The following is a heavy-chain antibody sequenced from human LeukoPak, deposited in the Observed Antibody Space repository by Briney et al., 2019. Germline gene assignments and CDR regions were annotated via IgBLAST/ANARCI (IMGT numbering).Heavy chain of an antibody. CDR3: ARLETYSSGYRPCYYVDY. CDR1: GGSISSSSYY. Sequence: SETLSLTCTVSGGSISSSSYYWGWLRQPPGKGLEWIVSIYYSGSTYYNPSLKSRVTISVDTSKNQFSLKLSSVTAADTAVYSCARLETYSSGYRPCYYVDYWGQGTLVTVSS. V-gene: IGHV4-39*01. D-gene: IGHD6-19*01. J-gene: IGHJ4*02. CDR2: IYYSGST.